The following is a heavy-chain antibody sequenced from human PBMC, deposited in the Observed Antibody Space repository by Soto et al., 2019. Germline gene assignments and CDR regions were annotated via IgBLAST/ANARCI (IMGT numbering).Heavy chain of an antibody. J-gene: IGHJ1*01. Sequence: GGSLRLSCAASGFTVSSDYMSWVRQAPGKGLEWVSVIYSGGSTYYADSVKGRFTISRDNSKNTLYLQMNSLRAEDTAVYYCARDRVESGYPEYFQHWGQGTLVTVSS. CDR1: GFTVSSDY. D-gene: IGHD3-22*01. V-gene: IGHV3-53*01. CDR2: IYSGGST. CDR3: ARDRVESGYPEYFQH.